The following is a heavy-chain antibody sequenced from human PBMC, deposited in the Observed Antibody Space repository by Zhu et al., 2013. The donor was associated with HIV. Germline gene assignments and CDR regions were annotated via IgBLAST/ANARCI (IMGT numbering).Heavy chain of an antibody. CDR3: ARGGTRGYSYGLNS. Sequence: QVQLVQSGAEVKKPGASVKVSCKASGYTFSDYHMHWVRQAPGQGLEWMGWINPNGGGTKYAQKFQGRVTMTRDTSISTAYMELSRLRSDDTAVYFCARGGTRGYSYGLNSWGQGTLVHRLL. CDR2: INPNGGGT. D-gene: IGHD5-18*01. J-gene: IGHJ4*02. V-gene: IGHV1-2*02. CDR1: GYTFSDYH.